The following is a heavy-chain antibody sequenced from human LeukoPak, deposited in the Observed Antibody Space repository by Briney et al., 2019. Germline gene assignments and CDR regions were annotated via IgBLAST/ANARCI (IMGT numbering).Heavy chain of an antibody. CDR1: GYTFTGYY. CDR3: ARDRYYGSGGIYYYYGMDV. J-gene: IGHJ6*02. Sequence: ASVKVSCKASGYTFTGYYMHWVRQAPGQGLEWMGWINPNSGGTNYAQKFQGRVTMTRDTSTSTVYMELSSLRSEGTAVYYCARDRYYGSGGIYYYYGMDVWGQGTTVTVSS. V-gene: IGHV1-2*02. D-gene: IGHD3-10*01. CDR2: INPNSGGT.